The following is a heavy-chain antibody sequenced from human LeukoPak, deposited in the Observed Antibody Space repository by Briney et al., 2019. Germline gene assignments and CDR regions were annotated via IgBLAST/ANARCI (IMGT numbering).Heavy chain of an antibody. V-gene: IGHV4-31*03. Sequence: SETLSLTCTVSGGSISSGGYYWSWIRRHPGKGLEWIGYIYYSGSTYYNPSLKSRVTISVDTSKNQFSLKLSSVTAADTAVYYCARVSRKDDFVWFDPWGQGTLVTVSS. J-gene: IGHJ5*02. D-gene: IGHD3-3*01. CDR3: ARVSRKDDFVWFDP. CDR2: IYYSGST. CDR1: GGSISSGGYY.